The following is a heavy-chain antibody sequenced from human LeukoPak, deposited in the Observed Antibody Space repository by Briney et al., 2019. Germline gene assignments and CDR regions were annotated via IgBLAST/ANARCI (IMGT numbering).Heavy chain of an antibody. CDR2: ISPNSDYI. V-gene: IGHV3-21*01. Sequence: GGSLRLSCAASGFTFSTYTMSWVRQAPGKGLELVSSISPNSDYIYYAASVKGRFTISRDNAKNSLYLQMNSLRDEDTAVYYCASPGYYYDSSGYYPWGQGTLVTVSS. J-gene: IGHJ5*02. CDR1: GFTFSTYT. D-gene: IGHD3-22*01. CDR3: ASPGYYYDSSGYYP.